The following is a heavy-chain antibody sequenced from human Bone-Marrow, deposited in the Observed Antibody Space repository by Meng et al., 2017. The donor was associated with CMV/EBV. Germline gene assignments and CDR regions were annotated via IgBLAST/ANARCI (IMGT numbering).Heavy chain of an antibody. D-gene: IGHD6-19*01. CDR2: IYSGGST. CDR3: GRDRCGYSSGWYVPSHYYYYYGMDV. V-gene: IGHV3-53*01. Sequence: GESLKTSCALSRFTVSSNYMSWVRQAPGTGLERVSVIYSGGSTYYADSVKGRFTISRNNAKNVLYLQMNSLRAEDTALYYCGRDRCGYSSGWYVPSHYYYYYGMDVWGQGNTVTVSS. CDR1: RFTVSSNY. J-gene: IGHJ6*02.